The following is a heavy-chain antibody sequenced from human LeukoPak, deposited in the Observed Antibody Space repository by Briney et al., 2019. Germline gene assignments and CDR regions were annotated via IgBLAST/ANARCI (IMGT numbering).Heavy chain of an antibody. Sequence: ASVKVSCKVSGYTLTELSMHWVRQAPGKGLEWVGGFDPEDGETIYAQKFQGRVTMTEDTSTDTAYMELSSLRAEDTAVYYCARTLVSGTTTALFDYWGQGTLVTVSS. J-gene: IGHJ4*02. CDR1: GYTLTELS. V-gene: IGHV1-24*01. CDR3: ARTLVSGTTTALFDY. CDR2: FDPEDGET. D-gene: IGHD1-14*01.